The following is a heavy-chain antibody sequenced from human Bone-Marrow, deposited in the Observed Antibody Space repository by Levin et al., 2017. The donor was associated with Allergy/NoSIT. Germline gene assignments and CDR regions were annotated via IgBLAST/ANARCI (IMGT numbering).Heavy chain of an antibody. J-gene: IGHJ4*02. D-gene: IGHD1-7*01. CDR3: AALTGTTDLSRIDY. CDR1: GGSITSYY. Sequence: TSSETLSLTCSVSGGSITSYYWTWIRRPPGKGLEWIGHIFHSGSTNFNASLRSRVSISIDTSKNQFSLELNSVTTADTAVYYCAALTGTTDLSRIDYWGQGTLVTVSS. CDR2: IFHSGST. V-gene: IGHV4-4*09.